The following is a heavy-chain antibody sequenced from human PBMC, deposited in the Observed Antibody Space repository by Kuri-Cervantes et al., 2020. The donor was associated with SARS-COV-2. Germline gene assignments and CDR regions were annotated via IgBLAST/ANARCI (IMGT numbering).Heavy chain of an antibody. CDR1: GFTFSSYG. D-gene: IGHD3-22*01. J-gene: IGHJ4*02. CDR3: AKDLGGYVGY. Sequence: GESLKISCAASGFTFSSYGMHWVRQAPGKGLEWVAVIWYDGSNKYYADSVKGRFTISRDNSKNTLYLQMNSLRAEGTAVYYCAKDLGGYVGYWGQGTLVTVSS. CDR2: IWYDGSNK. V-gene: IGHV3-33*06.